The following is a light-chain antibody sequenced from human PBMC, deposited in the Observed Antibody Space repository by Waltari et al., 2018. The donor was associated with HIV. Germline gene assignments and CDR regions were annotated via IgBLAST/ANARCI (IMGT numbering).Light chain of an antibody. Sequence: QSALTQPASVSGSPGQSITISCTGSNTDVGGYNYVSWYPQHPAKAPNLMIYEVSNRPSGVSNRFSGSKSGNTASLTISGLQTEDEADYYCSSYTSSNTLVFGGGTKLTVL. CDR2: EVS. J-gene: IGLJ2*01. CDR1: NTDVGGYNY. CDR3: SSYTSSNTLV. V-gene: IGLV2-14*01.